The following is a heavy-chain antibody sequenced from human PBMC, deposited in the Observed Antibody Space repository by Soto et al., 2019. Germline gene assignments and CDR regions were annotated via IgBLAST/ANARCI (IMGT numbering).Heavy chain of an antibody. D-gene: IGHD2-15*01. CDR2: ISYDGSNS. CDR1: GFSFRSHG. V-gene: IGHV3-30*03. Sequence: QVRLVESGGGVVQPGRSLRLSCAASGFSFRSHGMHWVRQAPGKGLQWVAVISYDGSNSYYADSVKGRFTISKDNSNDALYLQSSSLRPEDTVVYFCALDHRHGGPIEASWGQGPRATFSS. J-gene: IGHJ5*02. CDR3: ALDHRHGGPIEAS.